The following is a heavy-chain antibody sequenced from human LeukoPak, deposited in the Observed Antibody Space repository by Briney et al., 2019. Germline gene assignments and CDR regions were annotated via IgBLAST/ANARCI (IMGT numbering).Heavy chain of an antibody. J-gene: IGHJ1*01. CDR3: ARPPRDLVSAAPFPF. Sequence: ASVKVSCKASGYTFTDYYIHWVRQAPGEGLESVGWVFPHSGDTYYAQRFHGRVAMTTDTSINTAYMELSRLKSDDTGVYFCARPPRDLVSAAPFPFWGQGTLVTVSS. CDR2: VFPHSGDT. CDR1: GYTFTDYY. D-gene: IGHD5/OR15-5a*01. V-gene: IGHV1-2*02.